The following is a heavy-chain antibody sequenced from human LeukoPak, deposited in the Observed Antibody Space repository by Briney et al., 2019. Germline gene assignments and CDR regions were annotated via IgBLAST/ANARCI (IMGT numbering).Heavy chain of an antibody. J-gene: IGHJ3*02. Sequence: GGSLRLSCAASGFTFSSYGMHWVRQAPGKGLEWVAVIWYDGSNKYYADSVKGRFTISRDNSKNTLYLQMNSLRAEDTAVYYCARDLNSSGYSGAFDIWGQGTMVTVSS. CDR3: ARDLNSSGYSGAFDI. V-gene: IGHV3-33*01. CDR1: GFTFSSYG. D-gene: IGHD3-22*01. CDR2: IWYDGSNK.